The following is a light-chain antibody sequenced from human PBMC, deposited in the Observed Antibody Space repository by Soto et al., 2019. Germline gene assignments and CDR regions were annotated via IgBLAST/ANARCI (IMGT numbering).Light chain of an antibody. CDR1: QSVSRA. CDR3: QQYNNWPPMST. Sequence: DIVLTQSPATLSVSPGESATLSCRASQSVSRALAWYQHVPGQAPRLLIYDSSTRATGVPARFSGSGSGTRFTLTISSLQSEDFAVYYCQQYNNWPPMSTFGQGTKLEMK. J-gene: IGKJ2*01. V-gene: IGKV3-15*01. CDR2: DSS.